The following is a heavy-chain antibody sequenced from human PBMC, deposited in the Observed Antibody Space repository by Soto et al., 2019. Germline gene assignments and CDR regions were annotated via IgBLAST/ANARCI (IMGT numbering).Heavy chain of an antibody. CDR3: ARERYYGVNSGGGT. CDR2: ISAYNGNT. J-gene: IGHJ5*02. Sequence: QVQLVQSGAEVKKPGASVKVSCKASGYTFTSNGITWMRQAPGQGLEWMGWISAYNGNTNYAHKFKGSVTRTTDTSASTAYMERRSLRSDDAAVYYCARERYYGVNSGGGTWGQGTLVTVSS. V-gene: IGHV1-18*01. D-gene: IGHD4-17*01. CDR1: GYTFTSNG.